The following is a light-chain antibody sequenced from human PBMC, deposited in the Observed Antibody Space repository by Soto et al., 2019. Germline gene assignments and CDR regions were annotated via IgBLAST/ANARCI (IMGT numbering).Light chain of an antibody. CDR2: SAS. Sequence: EIVLTQSPATLSLSPGERATHLRRATQSVSSSYLAWYQQKPRQAPRLLTYSASTKATVIPDRLSGSGSGTAFTLTISRLEPEDFAVYYSQQYYNSPRTFGAGTKVDIK. V-gene: IGKV3-20*01. CDR3: QQYYNSPRT. J-gene: IGKJ3*01. CDR1: QSVSSSY.